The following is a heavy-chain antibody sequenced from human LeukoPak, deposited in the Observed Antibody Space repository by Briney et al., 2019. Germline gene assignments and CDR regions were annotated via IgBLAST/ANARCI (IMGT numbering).Heavy chain of an antibody. CDR3: ARVYGSGSKAAFDI. D-gene: IGHD3-10*01. CDR2: ISAYNGNT. CDR1: GYTFTSYS. Sequence: GASVKVSCKASGYTFTSYSISWVRQAPGQGREGMGWISAYNGNTNYAQKLQGRVTMTTDTSTSTAYMELRSLRSDDTAVYYCARVYGSGSKAAFDIWGQGTMVTVSS. J-gene: IGHJ3*02. V-gene: IGHV1-18*01.